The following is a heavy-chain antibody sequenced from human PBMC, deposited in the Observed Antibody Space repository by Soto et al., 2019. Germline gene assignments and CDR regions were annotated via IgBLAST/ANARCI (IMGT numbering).Heavy chain of an antibody. V-gene: IGHV3-30-3*01. Sequence: GGSLRLSCAASGFTFSSSAMHWVRQAPGKGLEWLAVISDDGTDKHYAKSVKGRFTVSRDNFKETLYLQMNSLRPEDTAVYYCAKDLLMSYVFDHWGQGTLVTVSS. CDR1: GFTFSSSA. CDR2: ISDDGTDK. J-gene: IGHJ4*02. D-gene: IGHD3-16*01. CDR3: AKDLLMSYVFDH.